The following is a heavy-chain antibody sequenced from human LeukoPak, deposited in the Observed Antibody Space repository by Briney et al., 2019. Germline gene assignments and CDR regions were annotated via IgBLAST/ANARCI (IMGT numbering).Heavy chain of an antibody. J-gene: IGHJ4*02. CDR1: GFTFDDYA. CDR2: ISWNSGSI. Sequence: PGGSLRLSCAASGFTFDDYAMHWVRQAPGKGLEWVSGISWNSGSIGYADSVKGRFTISRDNAKNSLYLQMNSLRAEDTALYSCAKVRSSGYRPALDYWGQGTLVTVSS. D-gene: IGHD3-22*01. V-gene: IGHV3-9*01. CDR3: AKVRSSGYRPALDY.